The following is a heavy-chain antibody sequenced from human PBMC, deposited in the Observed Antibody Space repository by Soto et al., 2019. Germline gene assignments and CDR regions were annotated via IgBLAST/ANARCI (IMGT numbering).Heavy chain of an antibody. CDR3: ARDLTTYFDY. V-gene: IGHV3-74*01. D-gene: IGHD3-9*01. CDR1: GFTFTYYW. CDR2: IRGDGTIT. J-gene: IGHJ4*02. Sequence: GGSLSLSCAASGFTFTYYWMHWVRQAPGKGLVWVARIRGDGTITNYADSVKGRFTISRDNSKNTLYLQMNSLRAEDTAVYYCARDLTTYFDYWGQGTLVTVSS.